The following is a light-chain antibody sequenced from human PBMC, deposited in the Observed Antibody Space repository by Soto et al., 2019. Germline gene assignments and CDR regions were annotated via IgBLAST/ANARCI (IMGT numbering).Light chain of an antibody. CDR3: QQRSYPIT. V-gene: IGKV3-11*01. CDR2: EES. Sequence: EIVLTQSPGTLSLSPGDRATLSFRASQSVSSNFAWYQHKPGQAPRLLIYEESNRASGVPARFSGSGSGADFTLTISSLEPEDFAVYYCQQRSYPITFGQGTRLEIK. J-gene: IGKJ5*01. CDR1: QSVSSN.